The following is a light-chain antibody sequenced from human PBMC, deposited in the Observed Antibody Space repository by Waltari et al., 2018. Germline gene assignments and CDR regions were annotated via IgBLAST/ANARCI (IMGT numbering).Light chain of an antibody. V-gene: IGLV2-14*03. CDR3: SSYTTSSTLG. J-gene: IGLJ3*02. CDR2: DVT. CDR1: RSEGGDYNE. Sequence: QSAMNQPASVSGSPGQSITISCTGTRSEGGDYNEVSWYQQHPGEAPRLMIYDVTNRPSGVSHRFSGSKSGNTASLTISGLQAEDDADYYCSSYTTSSTLGFGGGTKVTVL.